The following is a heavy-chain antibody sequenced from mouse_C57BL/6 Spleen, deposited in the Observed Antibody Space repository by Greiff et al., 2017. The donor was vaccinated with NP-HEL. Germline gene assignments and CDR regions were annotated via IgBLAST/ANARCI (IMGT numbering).Heavy chain of an antibody. CDR2: SRNKANDYTT. CDR3: ARDADYYGTGYFDV. J-gene: IGHJ1*03. V-gene: IGHV7-1*01. CDR1: GFTFSDFY. D-gene: IGHD1-1*01. Sequence: EVKLVESGGGLVQSGRSLRLSCATSGFTFSDFYMEWVRQAPGKGLEWIAASRNKANDYTTEYSASVKGRFIVSRDTSQSILYLQMNALRAEDTAIYYCARDADYYGTGYFDVWGTGTTVTVSS.